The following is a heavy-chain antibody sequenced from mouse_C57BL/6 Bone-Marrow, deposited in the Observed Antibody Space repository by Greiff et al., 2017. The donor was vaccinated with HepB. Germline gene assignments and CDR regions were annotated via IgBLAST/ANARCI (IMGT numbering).Heavy chain of an antibody. CDR3: ARQGSTLYWYFDV. D-gene: IGHD1-3*01. V-gene: IGHV5-2*01. CDR2: INSDGGST. CDR1: EYEFPSHD. Sequence: DVMLVESGGGLVQPGESLKLSCESNEYEFPSHDMSWVRKTPEKRLELVAAINSDGGSTYYPDTMERRFIISRDNTKKTLYLQMSSLRSEDTALYYCARQGSTLYWYFDVWGTGTTVTVSS. J-gene: IGHJ1*03.